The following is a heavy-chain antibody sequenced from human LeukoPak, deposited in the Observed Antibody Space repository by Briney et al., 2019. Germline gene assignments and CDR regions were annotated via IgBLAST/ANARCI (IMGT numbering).Heavy chain of an antibody. CDR1: GYTFTSYG. CDR3: ARESLSYYYYMDV. Sequence: ASVKVSCKASGYTFTSYGISWVRQAPGQGLEWMGWISAYNGNTNYAQKLQGRVTMTTDTSTSTAYTELRSLRSDDTAVYYCARESLSYYYYMDVWGKGTTVTVSS. J-gene: IGHJ6*03. V-gene: IGHV1-18*01. CDR2: ISAYNGNT.